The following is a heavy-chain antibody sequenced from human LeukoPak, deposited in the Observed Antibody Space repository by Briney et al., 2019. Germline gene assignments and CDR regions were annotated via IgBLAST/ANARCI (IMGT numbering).Heavy chain of an antibody. CDR1: GGSISSYY. CDR3: ARQPSDYYGSGSYGWCDP. CDR2: IYYSGST. Sequence: SETLSLTCTVSGGSISSYYWSWVRQPPGKGPEWIGYIYYSGSTNYNPSLKSRVTISVDTSKNQFSLKLSSVTAADTAVYYCARQPSDYYGSGSYGWCDPWGQGTLVTVSS. D-gene: IGHD3-10*01. V-gene: IGHV4-59*01. J-gene: IGHJ5*02.